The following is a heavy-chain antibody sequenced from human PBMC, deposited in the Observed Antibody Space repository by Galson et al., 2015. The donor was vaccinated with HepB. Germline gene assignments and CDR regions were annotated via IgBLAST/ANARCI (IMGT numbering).Heavy chain of an antibody. D-gene: IGHD6-19*01. J-gene: IGHJ6*02. CDR2: IYYSGST. Sequence: LTCAVSGGSISSRNWWSWVRQPPGKGLEWIGEIYYSGSTNYNPSLKSRVTISVDKSKNQFSLKLSSVTAADTAVYYCARRWLGHYYYYGMDVWGQGTTVTVSS. CDR1: GGSISSRNW. CDR3: ARRWLGHYYYYGMDV. V-gene: IGHV4-4*02.